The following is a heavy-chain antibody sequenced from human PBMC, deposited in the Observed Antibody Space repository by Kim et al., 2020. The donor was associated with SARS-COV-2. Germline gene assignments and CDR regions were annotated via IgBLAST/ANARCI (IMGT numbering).Heavy chain of an antibody. CDR3: AREEGIVDCISSLTCYSPKWCNP. CDR1: GFSFSSYP. CDR2: ISYNENNK. D-gene: IGHD2-2*01. J-gene: IGHJ5*02. V-gene: IGHV3-30-3*01. Sequence: GGSLRLSCAASGFSFSSYPMHWVRQAPGKGLEWVAVISYNENNKYYADSVKGRFTISRDNSKNTLYLQMNSLRAEDTAVYYCAREEGIVDCISSLTCYSPKWCNPWGQETLVTVPS.